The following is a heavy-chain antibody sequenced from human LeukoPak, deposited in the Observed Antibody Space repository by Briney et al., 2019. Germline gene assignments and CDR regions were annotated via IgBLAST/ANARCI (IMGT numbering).Heavy chain of an antibody. V-gene: IGHV4-39*07. CDR2: IYYSGST. CDR3: ARDKSGSYPDGDY. CDR1: SGSISTSNYY. D-gene: IGHD1-26*01. Sequence: SETLSLTCTVSSGSISTSNYYWGWIRQPPGKGLEWIGSIYYSGSTYYNPSLKSRVTISIDTSKNQLSLKLSSVTAEDTAVYYCARDKSGSYPDGDYWGQGTLVTVSS. J-gene: IGHJ4*02.